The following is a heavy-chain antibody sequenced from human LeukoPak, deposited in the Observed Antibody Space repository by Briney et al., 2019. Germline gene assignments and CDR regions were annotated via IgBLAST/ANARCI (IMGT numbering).Heavy chain of an antibody. CDR3: AGGQQLAYFDY. D-gene: IGHD6-13*01. CDR1: GYSISSGYY. J-gene: IGHJ4*02. Sequence: SQTLSLTCTVSGYSISSGYYWGWIRQPPGKGLEWIGSIYHSGSTYYNPSLKSRVTISVDTSKNQFSLKLSSVTAADTAVYYCAGGQQLAYFDYWGQGTLVTVSS. CDR2: IYHSGST. V-gene: IGHV4-38-2*02.